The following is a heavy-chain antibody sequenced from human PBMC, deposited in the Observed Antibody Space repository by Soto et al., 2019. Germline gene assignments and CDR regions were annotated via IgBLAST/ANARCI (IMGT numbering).Heavy chain of an antibody. V-gene: IGHV3-30*18. J-gene: IGHJ4*02. D-gene: IGHD3-3*01. CDR2: ISYDGSNK. Sequence: ESGGGVVQPGRSLRLSCAASGFTFSSYGMHWVRQAPGKGLEWVAVISYDGSNKYYADSVKGRFTISRDNSKNTLYLQMNSLRAEDTAVYYCAKDGVVVLRFLEWLSRGIDYWGQGTLVTVSS. CDR3: AKDGVVVLRFLEWLSRGIDY. CDR1: GFTFSSYG.